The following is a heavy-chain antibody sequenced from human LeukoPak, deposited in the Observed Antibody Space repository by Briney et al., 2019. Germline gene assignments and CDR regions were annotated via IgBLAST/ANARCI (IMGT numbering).Heavy chain of an antibody. D-gene: IGHD3-10*01. J-gene: IGHJ5*02. CDR1: GFTTTSYT. CDR3: AKDPWHPYYYGSGSNL. CDR2: ISGSGGST. Sequence: TGGSLRLSCAASGFTTTSYTMSWVCQPPPKGLGWVSAISGSGGSTDYADSVKGRFTISRGNSNNTLYLQMNSLRAEDTAVYYWAKDPWHPYYYGSGSNLWGQGTLVTVSS. V-gene: IGHV3-23*01.